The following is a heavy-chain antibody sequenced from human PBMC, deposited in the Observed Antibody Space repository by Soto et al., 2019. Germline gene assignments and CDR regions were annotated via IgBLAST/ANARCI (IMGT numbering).Heavy chain of an antibody. CDR1: GFTFSSYA. Sequence: HPGGSLRLSCAASGFTFSSYAMSWVRQAPGKGLEWVSAISGSGGSTYYADSVKGRFTISRDNSKNTLYLQMNSLRAEDTAVYYYAMGRSGDYRDYCCDDWGQGTLVTVSS. CDR3: AMGRSGDYRDYCCDD. D-gene: IGHD4-17*01. J-gene: IGHJ4*02. CDR2: ISGSGGST. V-gene: IGHV3-23*01.